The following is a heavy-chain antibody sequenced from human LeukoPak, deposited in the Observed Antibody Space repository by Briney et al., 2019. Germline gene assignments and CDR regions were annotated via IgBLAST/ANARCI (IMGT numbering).Heavy chain of an antibody. Sequence: GGSLRLSCAASGFTFDDYAMHWVRQAPGNGLEWVSGISWNSGSIGYADSVKGRFTISRDNAKNSLYLQMNSLRAEDTALYYCAKDIENGDHFDYWGQGTLVTVSS. CDR3: AKDIENGDHFDY. V-gene: IGHV3-9*01. CDR2: ISWNSGSI. D-gene: IGHD4-17*01. J-gene: IGHJ4*02. CDR1: GFTFDDYA.